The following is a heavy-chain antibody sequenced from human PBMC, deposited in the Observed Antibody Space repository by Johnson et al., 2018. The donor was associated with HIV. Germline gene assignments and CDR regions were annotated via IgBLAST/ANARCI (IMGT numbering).Heavy chain of an antibody. J-gene: IGHJ3*01. V-gene: IGHV3-66*01. CDR1: GFTVSTNY. CDR3: ARAYTYGAFDL. CDR2: IYSGDNT. D-gene: IGHD3-16*01. Sequence: EQLVESGGGLVQPGGSLRLSCASGFTVSTNYMSWVRQAPGKGLEWVSVIYSGDNTFHADSVKGRFIISRDNSKNTLYLQMNSLRAEDTAVYFCARAYTYGAFDLWGQGTLVTVSS.